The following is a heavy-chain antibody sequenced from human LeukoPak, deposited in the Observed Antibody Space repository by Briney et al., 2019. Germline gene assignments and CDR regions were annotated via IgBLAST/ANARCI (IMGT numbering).Heavy chain of an antibody. D-gene: IGHD6-13*01. CDR2: IYSGGST. CDR1: GFIFSNYE. J-gene: IGHJ4*02. CDR3: ARAGPSSSWHQFDY. V-gene: IGHV3-66*01. Sequence: GGSLRLSCEASGFIFSNYEMNWVRQAPGKGLEWVSVIYSGGSTYYADSVKGRFTISRDNSKNTLYLQMNSLRAEDTAVYYCARAGPSSSWHQFDYWGQGTLVTVSS.